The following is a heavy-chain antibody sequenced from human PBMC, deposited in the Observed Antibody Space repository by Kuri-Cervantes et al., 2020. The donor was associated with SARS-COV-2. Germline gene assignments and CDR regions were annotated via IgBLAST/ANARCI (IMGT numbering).Heavy chain of an antibody. CDR3: ARGWSGYSLYYFDY. J-gene: IGHJ4*02. V-gene: IGHV1-18*01. D-gene: IGHD3-3*01. CDR2: ISAYNDNT. CDR1: GYTFTSYG. Sequence: ASVKVSCKASGYTFTSYGISWVRQAPGQGLEWMGWISAYNDNTNYAQKLQGRVTMTTDTSTSTAYMELRSLRSDDTAVYYCARGWSGYSLYYFDYWGQGTLVTVSS.